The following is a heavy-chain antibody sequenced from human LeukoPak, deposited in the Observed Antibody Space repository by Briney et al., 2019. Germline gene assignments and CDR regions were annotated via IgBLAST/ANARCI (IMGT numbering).Heavy chain of an antibody. CDR2: ISGSISGSDDST. V-gene: IGHV3-23*01. J-gene: IGHJ4*02. Sequence: GGSLRLSXAASGFTFSSYAMTWVRQAPGKGLEWVSAISGSISGSDDSTYYADSVKGRFTISRDNSKNTLYLQMNSLRVEDTAVYYCAKGAGYSYGWTDYWGQGTLVTVSS. CDR1: GFTFSSYA. CDR3: AKGAGYSYGWTDY. D-gene: IGHD5-18*01.